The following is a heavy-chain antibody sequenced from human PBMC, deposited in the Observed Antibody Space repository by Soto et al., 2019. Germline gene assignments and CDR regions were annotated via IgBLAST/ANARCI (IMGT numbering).Heavy chain of an antibody. CDR3: ASSSFSRYGGNMLYQGYFDV. CDR1: GGSISGSANY. Sequence: QVELEESGPGLVKPSETLSLTCTVSGGSISGSANYWGWIRQPPGKGLEWIGSFYHGATTYYHPSLNSPASTSEDTSTNQLSLSLASLTAADTAVYYCASSSFSRYGGNMLYQGYFDVWGRGTLVTASS. CDR2: FYHGATT. J-gene: IGHJ2*01. V-gene: IGHV4-39*01. D-gene: IGHD2-8*01.